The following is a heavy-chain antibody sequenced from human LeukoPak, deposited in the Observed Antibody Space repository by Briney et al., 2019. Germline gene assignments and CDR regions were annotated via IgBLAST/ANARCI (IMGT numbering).Heavy chain of an antibody. CDR1: GYMFTGYY. J-gene: IGHJ4*02. V-gene: IGHV1-2*02. CDR3: ARDPYDSSAYFDY. D-gene: IGHD3-22*01. Sequence: ASVKVSCKASGYMFTGYYIHWVRQAPGQGLEWMGWINPDSGGTHYAQKFQGRVTMTRDTSISTAYMELSRLRSDDTAVYYCARDPYDSSAYFDYWGQGTLVTVSS. CDR2: INPDSGGT.